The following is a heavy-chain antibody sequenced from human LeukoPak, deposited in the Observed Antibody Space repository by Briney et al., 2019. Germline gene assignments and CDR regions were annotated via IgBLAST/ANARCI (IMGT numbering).Heavy chain of an antibody. CDR1: GFTFSTYA. Sequence: GGSLRLSCAPSGFTFSTYAMHWVRRAPGKGLEWVAVISYDGSNKDYADSVKGRFTISRDNSKDTLYLQMNSLRAEDTAVYYCASRRLWLQNGESAFDYWGQGTLVTVSS. CDR2: ISYDGSNK. J-gene: IGHJ4*02. V-gene: IGHV3-30-3*01. CDR3: ASRRLWLQNGESAFDY. D-gene: IGHD5-18*01.